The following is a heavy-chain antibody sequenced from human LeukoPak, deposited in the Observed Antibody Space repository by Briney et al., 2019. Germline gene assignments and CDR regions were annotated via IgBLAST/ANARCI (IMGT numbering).Heavy chain of an antibody. Sequence: PGGSLRLSCADSGFTFSSYAMSWVRQAPGKGLEWVSAISGSGGSTYYADSVKGRFTISRDNSKNTLYLQMNSLRAEDTAVYYCAKSMYSSGWHPSRGPYGYWGQGTLVTVSS. V-gene: IGHV3-23*01. CDR1: GFTFSSYA. D-gene: IGHD6-19*01. CDR3: AKSMYSSGWHPSRGPYGY. J-gene: IGHJ4*02. CDR2: ISGSGGST.